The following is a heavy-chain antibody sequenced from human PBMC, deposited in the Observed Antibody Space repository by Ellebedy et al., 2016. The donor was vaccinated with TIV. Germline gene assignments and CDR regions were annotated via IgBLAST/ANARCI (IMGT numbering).Heavy chain of an antibody. V-gene: IGHV3-7*01. Sequence: GESLKISCEASGFTFGISWMDWVRQAPGKGLEWVAHIKTDGSETYYVDSVKGRFTISRENAKNALFLQMDGLRVDDSAVYYCVGFGVFNLWGQGAPVTVSS. CDR1: GFTFGISW. CDR3: VGFGVFNL. J-gene: IGHJ5*02. D-gene: IGHD3-3*01. CDR2: IKTDGSET.